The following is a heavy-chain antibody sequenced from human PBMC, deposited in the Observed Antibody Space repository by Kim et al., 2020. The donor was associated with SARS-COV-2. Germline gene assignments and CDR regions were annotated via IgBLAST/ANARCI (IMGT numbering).Heavy chain of an antibody. CDR1: GGSISSSSYY. V-gene: IGHV4-39*07. Sequence: SETLSLTCTVSGGSISSSSYYWGWIRQPPGKGLEWIGSIYYSGSTYYNPSLKSRVTISVDTSENQFSLKLSSVTAADTAVYYCARDDYGDYGAVPYYYYYGMDVWGQGTTVTVSS. CDR2: IYYSGST. CDR3: ARDDYGDYGAVPYYYYYGMDV. D-gene: IGHD4-17*01. J-gene: IGHJ6*02.